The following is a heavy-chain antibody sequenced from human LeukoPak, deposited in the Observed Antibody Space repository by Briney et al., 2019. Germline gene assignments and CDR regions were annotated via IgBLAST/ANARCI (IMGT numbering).Heavy chain of an antibody. CDR3: AKPVLGTFGVVITLYYFDY. Sequence: GGSLRLSCAASGFTFSSYAMSWVRQAPGKGLEWVSAISGSGDSTYYADSVKGRFTISRDNSKNTLYLQMNSLRAEDTAVYYCAKPVLGTFGVVITLYYFDYWGQGTLVTVSS. V-gene: IGHV3-23*01. D-gene: IGHD3-3*01. CDR1: GFTFSSYA. CDR2: ISGSGDST. J-gene: IGHJ4*02.